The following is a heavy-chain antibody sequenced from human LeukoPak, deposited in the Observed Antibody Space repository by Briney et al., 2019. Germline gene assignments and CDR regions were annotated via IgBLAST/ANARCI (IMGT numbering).Heavy chain of an antibody. D-gene: IGHD2-8*01. CDR1: GFTVSSNY. V-gene: IGHV3-23*01. CDR3: AKDRPLVMGY. Sequence: PGGSLRLSCAASGFTVSSNYMSWVRQAPGKGLEWVSVISGSAGSTYYADSVKGRFTISRDNSKNTLYLQMNSLRAEDTAVYYCAKDRPLVMGYSGPGTLVTVSS. CDR2: ISGSAGST. J-gene: IGHJ4*02.